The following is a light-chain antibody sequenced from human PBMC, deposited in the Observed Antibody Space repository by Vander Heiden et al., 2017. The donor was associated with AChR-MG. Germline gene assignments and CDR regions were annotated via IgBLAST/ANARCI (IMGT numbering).Light chain of an antibody. CDR2: DVS. CDR3: SSYTSSSTLV. V-gene: IGLV2-14*01. Sequence: SALTQPASVSGSPGPSTTLSCTGTSSDVGGYNYVPWYQQHPGKAPKLMIYDVSKRPAGVSNRFSGSKSGNTASLTISELQAEDEADYYCSSYTSSSTLVFGGGTKLTVL. J-gene: IGLJ2*01. CDR1: SSDVGGYNY.